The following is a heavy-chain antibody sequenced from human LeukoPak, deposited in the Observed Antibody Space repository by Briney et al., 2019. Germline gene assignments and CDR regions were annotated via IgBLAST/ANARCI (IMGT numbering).Heavy chain of an antibody. D-gene: IGHD1-7*01. CDR2: IYGGGST. V-gene: IGHV3-53*01. J-gene: IGHJ4*02. CDR3: ARGNWNYPFDY. Sequence: GGSLRLSCAASGFTVSSNYMSWVRQAPGKGLVWVSVIYGGGSTYYADSVKGRFTISRDNSKNTLYLQMNSLRAEDTGVYYCARGNWNYPFDYWGQGTLVTVSS. CDR1: GFTVSSNY.